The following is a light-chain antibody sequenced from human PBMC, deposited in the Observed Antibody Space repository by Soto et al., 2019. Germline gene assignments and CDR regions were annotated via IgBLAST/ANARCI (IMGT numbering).Light chain of an antibody. Sequence: QSALTQPASVSGSPGQSITIACTGTSSDIGGYNFVSWYQHHPGKAPKLLIYDVGNRPSGVSNRFSGSKSGNTASLTISWLQAEDEAHYYCNSYRTGSTYVFGTGTKVTVL. J-gene: IGLJ1*01. CDR1: SSDIGGYNF. V-gene: IGLV2-14*03. CDR2: DVG. CDR3: NSYRTGSTYV.